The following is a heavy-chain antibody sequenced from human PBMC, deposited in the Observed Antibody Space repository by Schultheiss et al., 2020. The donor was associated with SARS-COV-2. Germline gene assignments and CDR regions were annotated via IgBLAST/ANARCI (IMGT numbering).Heavy chain of an antibody. V-gene: IGHV3-48*04. CDR2: ISSSGSTI. J-gene: IGHJ4*02. Sequence: GGSLRLSCAASGFTFSSYWMNWVRQAPGKGLEWVSYISSSGSTIYYADSVKGRFTISRDNAKNSLYLQMNSLRAEDTAVYYCARDSGGYDFDYWGQGTLVTVSS. CDR1: GFTFSSYW. CDR3: ARDSGGYDFDY. D-gene: IGHD5-12*01.